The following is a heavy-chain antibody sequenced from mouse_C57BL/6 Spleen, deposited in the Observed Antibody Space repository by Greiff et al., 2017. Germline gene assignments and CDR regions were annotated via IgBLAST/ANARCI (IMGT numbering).Heavy chain of an antibody. J-gene: IGHJ4*01. V-gene: IGHV1-81*01. CDR3: ARAYYEYDGGKYAMDY. CDR1: GYTFTSYG. CDR2: IYPRSGNT. Sequence: VQLVESGAELARPGASVKLSCKASGYTFTSYGISWVKQRTGQGLEWIGEIYPRSGNTYYNEKFKGKATLTADKSSSTAYMELSSLTSEDSAVYCCARAYYEYDGGKYAMDYWGQGTSVTVSS. D-gene: IGHD2-4*01.